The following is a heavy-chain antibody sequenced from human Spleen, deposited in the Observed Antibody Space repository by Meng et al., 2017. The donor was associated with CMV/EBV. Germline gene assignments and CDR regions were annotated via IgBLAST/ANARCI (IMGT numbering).Heavy chain of an antibody. V-gene: IGHV4-31*02. CDR2: IYHSGNT. CDR1: GVSISGDGYY. Sequence: VSGVSISGDGYYWSWLRQHPGGGLEWIGSIYHSGNTDYNPSLKSRLTMSVDTSKNQFSLNLSAVTAAETAVYYCARGLATASFWFDSWGQGTLVTVSS. J-gene: IGHJ5*01. D-gene: IGHD6-13*01. CDR3: ARGLATASFWFDS.